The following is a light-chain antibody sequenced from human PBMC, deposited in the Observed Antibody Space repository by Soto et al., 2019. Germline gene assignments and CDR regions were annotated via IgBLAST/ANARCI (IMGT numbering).Light chain of an antibody. V-gene: IGKV1-6*01. Sequence: AILMTQSPSSLAASVGDRVTISCRARQGIRSQLGWYQQKPGKAPKVLISSASSLQSGVPSRFSGSGSGTDFTLTISSLQPEDFATYYCLQHYNYPRTFGQGTRVEIK. J-gene: IGKJ1*01. CDR2: SAS. CDR3: LQHYNYPRT. CDR1: QGIRSQ.